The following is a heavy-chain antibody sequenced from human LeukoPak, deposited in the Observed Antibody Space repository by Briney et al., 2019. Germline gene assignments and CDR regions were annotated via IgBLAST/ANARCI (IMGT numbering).Heavy chain of an antibody. J-gene: IGHJ4*02. V-gene: IGHV4-39*02. D-gene: IGHD4/OR15-4a*01. CDR1: GGSIRGNGYY. CDR2: IYYDGST. CDR3: ASSVWWPYYFDY. Sequence: PSETLSLTCTVSGGSIRGNGYYWGWIRQAPGKGLEWIGSIYYDGSTYYNPSLKSRVTISVDTPKNYFSLKLSSVTAADTAVYYWASSVWWPYYFDYWGQGTLVTVSS.